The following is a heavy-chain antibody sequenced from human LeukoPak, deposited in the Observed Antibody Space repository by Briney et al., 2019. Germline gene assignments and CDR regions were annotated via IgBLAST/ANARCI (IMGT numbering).Heavy chain of an antibody. CDR3: AFHYGAYLGYFDY. V-gene: IGHV3-23*01. J-gene: IGHJ4*02. CDR1: GFTFSSYA. CDR2: ISGSGGST. Sequence: PGGSLRLSCAASGFTFSSYAMRWVRQAPGKGLEGVSAISGSGGSTYYADSVKGRFTISRDNSKNTLYLQMTSLRAEATAVYYCAFHYGAYLGYFDYWGQGTLVTVSS. D-gene: IGHD4-17*01.